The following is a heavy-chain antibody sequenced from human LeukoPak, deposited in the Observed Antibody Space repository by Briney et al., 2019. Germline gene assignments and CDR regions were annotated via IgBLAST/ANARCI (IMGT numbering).Heavy chain of an antibody. V-gene: IGHV3-23*01. D-gene: IGHD1-26*01. CDR3: AKTKGLYSGSYGVDH. CDR1: GFTFSSYA. J-gene: IGHJ4*02. Sequence: GGSLRLSCAASGFTFSSYAMSWVRQVPGKGLEWVSAISGSGDYTYYADSVKGRFTISRDNSKNTLYLQMNSLRAEDTAVYYCAKTKGLYSGSYGVDHWGQGTLVTVSS. CDR2: ISGSGDYT.